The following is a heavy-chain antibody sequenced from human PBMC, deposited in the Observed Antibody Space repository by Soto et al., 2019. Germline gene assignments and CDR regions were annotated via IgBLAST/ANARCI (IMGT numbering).Heavy chain of an antibody. CDR2: ISAYNANT. CDR1: GYTFTSYG. Sequence: VASVKVSCKASGYTFTSYGISWVRQAPGQGLEWMGWISAYNANTNCAQKLQGRVTMTTDTSTSTSYMELRSLRSDDTAVYFCARDRLGATGDYWGQGTLVTVSS. CDR3: ARDRLGATGDY. V-gene: IGHV1-18*01. J-gene: IGHJ4*02. D-gene: IGHD1-26*01.